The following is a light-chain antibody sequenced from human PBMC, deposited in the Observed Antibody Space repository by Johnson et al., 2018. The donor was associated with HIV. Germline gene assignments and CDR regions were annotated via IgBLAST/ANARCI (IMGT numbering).Light chain of an antibody. CDR2: ENN. CDR1: SSNIGNNY. Sequence: QSVLTQPPSVSAAPGQKVTVSCSGSSSNIGNNYVSWYQQLPGTAPKLLIYENNKRPSGIPARFSGSKSGTSATLGITGLQTGDEADYYCGTWDSSLNALYVFVTVTKVTVL. V-gene: IGLV1-51*02. CDR3: GTWDSSLNALYV. J-gene: IGLJ1*01.